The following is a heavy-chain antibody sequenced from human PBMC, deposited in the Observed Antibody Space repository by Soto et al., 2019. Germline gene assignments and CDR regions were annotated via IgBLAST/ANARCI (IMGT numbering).Heavy chain of an antibody. J-gene: IGHJ4*02. CDR3: METVTTSDS. CDR1: GFSFSGSE. V-gene: IGHV3-73*01. D-gene: IGHD2-21*02. Sequence: EVQLVESGGGLVQPGGSLKLSCAASGFSFSGSEMHWVRQASGRGLEWIARVKTNVNNYAAEYAASVEGRFTVSRDDSRNTAYLQMNSLKPEDTAVYYCMETVTTSDSWGQGTLVTVSS. CDR2: VKTNVNNYAA.